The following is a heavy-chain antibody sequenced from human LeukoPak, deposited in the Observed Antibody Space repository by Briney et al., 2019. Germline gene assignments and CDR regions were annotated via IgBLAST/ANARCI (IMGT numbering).Heavy chain of an antibody. V-gene: IGHV3-48*01. J-gene: IGHJ4*02. CDR1: GFTFSSYS. Sequence: GGSLRLSCAASGFTFSSYSMNWVRQAPGKELEWVSYISSSSSTIYYADSVKGRFTISRDNAKNSLYLQMNSLRAEDTAVYYCARQAGPSYYYDSSGYYSDYWGQGTLVTVSS. D-gene: IGHD3-22*01. CDR2: ISSSSSTI. CDR3: ARQAGPSYYYDSSGYYSDY.